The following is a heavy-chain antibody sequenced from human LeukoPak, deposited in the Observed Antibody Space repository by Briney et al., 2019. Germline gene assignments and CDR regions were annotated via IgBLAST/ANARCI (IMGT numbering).Heavy chain of an antibody. CDR2: ISSGSSYT. CDR1: GFTFSSYN. CDR3: ARGSSWSIYYFDY. V-gene: IGHV3-21*01. Sequence: GGSLRLSCAASGFTFSSYNMNWVRQAPGKGLEWVSSISSGSSYTYYADSLKGRFTISRDNAKNSLYLQLNSLRAEDTAVYYCARGSSWSIYYFDYWGQGTLVTVSS. D-gene: IGHD6-13*01. J-gene: IGHJ4*02.